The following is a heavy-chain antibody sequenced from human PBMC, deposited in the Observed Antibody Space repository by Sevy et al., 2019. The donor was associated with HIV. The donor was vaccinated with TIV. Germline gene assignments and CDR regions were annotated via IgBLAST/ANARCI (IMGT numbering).Heavy chain of an antibody. J-gene: IGHJ6*03. CDR1: GGSISSYY. CDR2: IYTSGST. CDR3: ARAGSSGTYSNYYYFYMDV. V-gene: IGHV4-4*07. Sequence: SETLSLTCTVSGGSISSYYWSWIRQSAGKGLEWIGRIYTSGSTNYNPSLKSRVTMSVDTSKNQFSLKLSSVTAADTAVYCCARAGSSGTYSNYYYFYMDVWGKGTTVTVSS. D-gene: IGHD1-26*01.